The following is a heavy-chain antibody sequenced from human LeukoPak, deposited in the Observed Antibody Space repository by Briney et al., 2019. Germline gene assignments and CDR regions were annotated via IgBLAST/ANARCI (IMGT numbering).Heavy chain of an antibody. Sequence: ASVKVSCKASGYTFTSYGISWVRQAPGQGLEWMGWISAYNGNTNYAQKLQGRVTMTTDTSTSTAYMELRNLRSDDTAVYYCARDPKKDYYDSSGYYPSDYWGQGTLVTVSS. V-gene: IGHV1-18*01. CDR3: ARDPKKDYYDSSGYYPSDY. CDR2: ISAYNGNT. J-gene: IGHJ4*02. D-gene: IGHD3-22*01. CDR1: GYTFTSYG.